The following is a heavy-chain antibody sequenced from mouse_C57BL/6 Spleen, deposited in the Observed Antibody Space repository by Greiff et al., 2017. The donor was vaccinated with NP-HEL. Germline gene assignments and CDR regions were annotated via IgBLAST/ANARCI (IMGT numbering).Heavy chain of an antibody. D-gene: IGHD1-1*01. V-gene: IGHV1-15*01. CDR1: GYTFTDYE. CDR2: IDPETGGT. CDR3: TKGRPITTVVGDD. J-gene: IGHJ2*01. Sequence: QVQLQQSGAELVRPGASVTLSCKASGYTFTDYEMHWVKQTPVHGLEWIGAIDPETGGTTYNPKFKGKAILPAANSSSTAYMALRSLTSEDSADYYGTKGRPITTVVGDDWGKGTTLTVSS.